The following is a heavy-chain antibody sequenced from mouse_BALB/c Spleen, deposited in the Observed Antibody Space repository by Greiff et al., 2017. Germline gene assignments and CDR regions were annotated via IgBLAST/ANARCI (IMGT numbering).Heavy chain of an antibody. Sequence: DVKLVESGGGLVKPGGSLKLSCAASGFTFSSYAMSWVRQSPEKRLEWVAEISSGGSYTYYPDTVTGRFTISRDNAKNTLYLEMSSLRSEDTAMYYCARTLGSYYFDYWGQGTTLTVSS. CDR1: GFTFSSYA. J-gene: IGHJ2*01. D-gene: IGHD3-1*01. CDR3: ARTLGSYYFDY. V-gene: IGHV5-9-4*01. CDR2: ISSGGSYT.